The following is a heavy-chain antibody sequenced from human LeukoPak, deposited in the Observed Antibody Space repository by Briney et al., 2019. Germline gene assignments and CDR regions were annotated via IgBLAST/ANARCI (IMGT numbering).Heavy chain of an antibody. CDR1: GGSISTNSYY. V-gene: IGHV4-39*07. CDR3: ARVRKGSITMVRGVPLYELVFDY. Sequence: SETLSLTCTVSGGSISTNSYYWGWIRQPPGKGLKWIGSIYYSGSTYYNPSLRSRVTISVNTSKNQFSLKLSSVTAADTAVYYCARVRKGSITMVRGVPLYELVFDYWGQGTLVTVSS. J-gene: IGHJ4*02. CDR2: IYYSGST. D-gene: IGHD3-10*01.